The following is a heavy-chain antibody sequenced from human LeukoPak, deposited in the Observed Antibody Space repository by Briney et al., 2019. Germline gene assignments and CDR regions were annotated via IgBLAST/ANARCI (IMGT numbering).Heavy chain of an antibody. CDR3: AKSEYDSSGYYNDY. CDR1: GFTFSSYG. D-gene: IGHD3-22*01. CDR2: ISYDGSNN. Sequence: GRSLRLSCAASGFTFSSYGMHWVRQAPGKGLEWVAVISYDGSNNYYADSVKGRFTISRDNSKNTLYLQMNSLRAEDTAVYYCAKSEYDSSGYYNDYWGQGTLVTVSS. V-gene: IGHV3-30*18. J-gene: IGHJ4*02.